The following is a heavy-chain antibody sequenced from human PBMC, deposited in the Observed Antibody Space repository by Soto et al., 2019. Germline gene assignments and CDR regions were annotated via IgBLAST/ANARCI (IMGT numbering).Heavy chain of an antibody. CDR3: AREIRTYYYYYGMDV. CDR2: INHSGST. J-gene: IGHJ6*02. CDR1: GGSFSGYY. Sequence: PSETLSLTCAVYGGSFSGYYWSWIRQPPGKGLEWIGEINHSGSTNYNPSLKSRVTISVDTSKNQFSLKLSSVTAADTAVYYCAREIRTYYYYYGMDVWGQGTTVTSP. V-gene: IGHV4-34*01.